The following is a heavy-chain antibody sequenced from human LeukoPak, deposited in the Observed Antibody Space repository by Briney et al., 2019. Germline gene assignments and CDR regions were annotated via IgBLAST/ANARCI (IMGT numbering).Heavy chain of an antibody. CDR2: IIPIFGTA. Sequence: GASVKVSCKASGGTFSSYAISWVRQAPGQGLEWMGGIIPIFGTANYAQKFHGRLTITADESTSIAYMELSSLTSEDTALYFCARDVGPKEPAFQIWGQGTLIIVSS. CDR3: ARDVGPKEPAFQI. CDR1: GGTFSSYA. V-gene: IGHV1-69*13. D-gene: IGHD1-14*01. J-gene: IGHJ3*02.